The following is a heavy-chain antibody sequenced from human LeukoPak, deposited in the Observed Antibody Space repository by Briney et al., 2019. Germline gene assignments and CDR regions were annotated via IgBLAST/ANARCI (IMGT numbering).Heavy chain of an antibody. J-gene: IGHJ6*02. V-gene: IGHV3-9*01. CDR3: AKSSGSSGYYFHYYYYYGMDV. D-gene: IGHD3-22*01. Sequence: GGSLRLSCAASGFTFDGYAMHWVRQAPGKGLEWVSGISWNSGSIGYADSVKGRFTISRDNAKNSLYLQMNSLRAEDTALYYCAKSSGSSGYYFHYYYYYGMDVWGQGTTVTVSS. CDR2: ISWNSGSI. CDR1: GFTFDGYA.